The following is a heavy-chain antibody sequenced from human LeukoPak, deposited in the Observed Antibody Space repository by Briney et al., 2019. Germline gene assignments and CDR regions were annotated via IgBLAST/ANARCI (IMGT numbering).Heavy chain of an antibody. V-gene: IGHV3-23*01. CDR2: ISGSGGST. CDR3: ASPLGYCSGGSCQGHFDY. D-gene: IGHD2-15*01. J-gene: IGHJ4*02. CDR1: GFTFSSYA. Sequence: GGSLRLSCAASGFTFSSYAMSWVRQAPGKGLEWVSAISGSGGSTYYADSVKGRFTISRDNAKNSLYLQMNSLRAEDTAVYYCASPLGYCSGGSCQGHFDYWGQGTLVTVSS.